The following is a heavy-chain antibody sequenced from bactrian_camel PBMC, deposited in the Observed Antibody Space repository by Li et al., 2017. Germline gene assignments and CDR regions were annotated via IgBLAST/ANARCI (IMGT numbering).Heavy chain of an antibody. CDR1: GNFDSDRC. D-gene: IGHD2*01. CDR3: AAEPAVFGHCGGGYYPSSGF. V-gene: IGHV3S53*01. J-gene: IGHJ6*01. Sequence: HVQLVESGGGSVQAGGALRLSCATSGNFDSDRCMAWLRQAPGKEREGVGAIDRSGRKLYSDSAQGRFTISRDRGKKFLYLQMNGLKPEDTAMYYCAAEPAVFGHCGGGYYPSSGFWGPGTQVTVS. CDR2: IDRSGRK.